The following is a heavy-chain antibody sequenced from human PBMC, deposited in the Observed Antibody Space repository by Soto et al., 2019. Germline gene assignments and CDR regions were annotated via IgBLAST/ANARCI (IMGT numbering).Heavy chain of an antibody. D-gene: IGHD4-17*01. CDR2: ISGYSGNA. J-gene: IGHJ4*02. CDR3: AKRTSGTTWGESDY. Sequence: QVQVMQSGAEVKKPGDSVKVSCNTSGYIFSDYGINWVRQAPGQGLEWMGWISGYSGNANLAQKFQGTVPLTTDKSTRTAYMELRRLRSDDTAVYYCAKRTSGTTWGESDYWGQGTLVTVSS. CDR1: GYIFSDYG. V-gene: IGHV1-18*04.